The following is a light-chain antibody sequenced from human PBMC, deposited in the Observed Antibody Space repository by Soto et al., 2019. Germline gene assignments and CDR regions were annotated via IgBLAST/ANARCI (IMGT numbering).Light chain of an antibody. CDR3: QQYDDLPIT. CDR2: DVS. J-gene: IGKJ5*01. Sequence: DIQMTQSPSSLSTSVGDRVAITCQASQDISDNLNWYQQKQGKAPKFLXSDVSNLETGVSSRFSGSGSGTDFTFTISSLQAEDVETYYCQQYDDLPITFGQGTRLEIK. V-gene: IGKV1-33*01. CDR1: QDISDN.